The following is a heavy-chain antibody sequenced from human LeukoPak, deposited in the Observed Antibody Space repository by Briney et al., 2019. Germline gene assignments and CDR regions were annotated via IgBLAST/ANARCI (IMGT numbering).Heavy chain of an antibody. CDR1: GFTFSSYG. Sequence: PGGSLRLSCAASGFTFSSYGMHWVRQAPGKGLEWVAVIWYDGSNKYYADSVKGRFTISRDNSKNTLYRQMNSLRAEDTAVYYCAKGRYSYGSGAFHIWGQGTVVTVSS. D-gene: IGHD5-18*01. J-gene: IGHJ3*02. V-gene: IGHV3-33*06. CDR3: AKGRYSYGSGAFHI. CDR2: IWYDGSNK.